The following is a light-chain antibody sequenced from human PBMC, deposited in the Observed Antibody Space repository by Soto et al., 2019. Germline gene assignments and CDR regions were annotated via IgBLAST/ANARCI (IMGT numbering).Light chain of an antibody. V-gene: IGKV1-27*01. CDR3: QKDTSAPQT. CDR2: AAS. J-gene: IGKJ1*01. Sequence: DIQMTQSPSSLSASVGDRVTMTCRASQGISNYLAWYQQKPVKVPKLLIYAASTLQSGVPSRFSGSGSGTDFTLTISSLQPEDVATYYCQKDTSAPQTFAQGTKVDIK. CDR1: QGISNY.